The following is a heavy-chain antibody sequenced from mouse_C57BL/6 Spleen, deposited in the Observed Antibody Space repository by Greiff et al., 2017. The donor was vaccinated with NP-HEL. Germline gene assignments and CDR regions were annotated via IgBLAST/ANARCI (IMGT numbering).Heavy chain of an antibody. V-gene: IGHV1-26*01. Sequence: EVQLQQSGPELVKPGASVKISCKASGYTLTDYYMNWVKQSHGKSLEWIGAINPNNGGTSYNQKFKGKATLTVDKSSSTAYMELRSLTSEDSAVYYCARENYYGSREWYFDYWGQGTTLTVSS. CDR1: GYTLTDYY. CDR3: ARENYYGSREWYFDY. D-gene: IGHD1-1*01. J-gene: IGHJ2*01. CDR2: INPNNGGT.